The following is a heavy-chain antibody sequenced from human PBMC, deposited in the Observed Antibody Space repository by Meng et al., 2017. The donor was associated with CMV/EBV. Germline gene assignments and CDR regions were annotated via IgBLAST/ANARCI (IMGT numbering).Heavy chain of an antibody. D-gene: IGHD2-2*01. J-gene: IGHJ4*02. CDR1: GFTCSSYS. V-gene: IGHV3-21*01. CDR2: ISSSSSYI. CDR3: ATNPIVVVPAAIS. Sequence: ASGFTCSSYSMNGVSQAPGKGLEWVSSISSSSSYIYYAGSVKGRFTISRDNAKNSLYLQMNSLRAEDTAVYYCATNPIVVVPAAISWGQGTLVTVSS.